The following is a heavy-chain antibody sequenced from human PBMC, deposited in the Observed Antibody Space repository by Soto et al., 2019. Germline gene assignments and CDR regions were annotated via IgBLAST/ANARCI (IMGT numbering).Heavy chain of an antibody. Sequence: EVQLLESGGGLVQPGGSLSLSCTASGFTFSSYAMSWARQAPGKGLEWLATFAVPDTGAQTFYADSVVGRLTISRDDSKNTLDLQLNSLRVEDTAVYYCAKDWGRIAVAGWTDWGPGTLVTVSS. J-gene: IGHJ4*02. CDR2: VPDTGAQT. D-gene: IGHD6-19*01. CDR1: GFTFSSYA. CDR3: AKDWGRIAVAGWTD. V-gene: IGHV3-23*01.